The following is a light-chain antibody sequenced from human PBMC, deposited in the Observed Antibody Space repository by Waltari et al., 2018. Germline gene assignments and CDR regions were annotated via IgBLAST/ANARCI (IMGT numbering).Light chain of an antibody. CDR2: GVT. V-gene: IGLV2-14*01. J-gene: IGLJ1*01. CDR1: SSAVGGYDF. CDR3: SSYTTSGTLV. Sequence: QSAPTQPASVSGYPGQSITLPCTGTSSAVGGYDFVSWPQQSPGKAPKVMIYGVTNRPSGVSNRFSGSKSGNTASLIISGLQADDEADYYCSSYTTSGTLVFGTGTKVTVL.